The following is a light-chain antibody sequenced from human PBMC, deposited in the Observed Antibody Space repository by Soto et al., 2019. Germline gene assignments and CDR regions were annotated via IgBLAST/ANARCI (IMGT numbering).Light chain of an antibody. J-gene: IGKJ1*01. CDR3: QQYNSYRT. Sequence: DIQMTQSPSSLSASVGDRVTISCRASQNIGTYLNWYQHKAGKAPKLLICAASSLPSGVPSRFSGSGSGTDFTLTISSLQPDDFATYYCQQYNSYRTFGQGTKVEI. V-gene: IGKV1-39*01. CDR2: AAS. CDR1: QNIGTY.